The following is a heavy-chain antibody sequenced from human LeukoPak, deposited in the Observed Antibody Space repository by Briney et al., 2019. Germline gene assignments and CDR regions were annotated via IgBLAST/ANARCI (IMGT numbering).Heavy chain of an antibody. J-gene: IGHJ4*02. D-gene: IGHD3-22*01. CDR2: IYYSGST. CDR1: GGSISSYY. Sequence: SETLSLTCTVSGGSISSYYWSWIRQPPGKGLEWIGYIYYSGSTNYNPSLKSRVTISVDTSKNQFSLKLSSVTAADTAVYYCARGYYDSSGYRFDYWGRGTLVTVPS. CDR3: ARGYYDSSGYRFDY. V-gene: IGHV4-59*01.